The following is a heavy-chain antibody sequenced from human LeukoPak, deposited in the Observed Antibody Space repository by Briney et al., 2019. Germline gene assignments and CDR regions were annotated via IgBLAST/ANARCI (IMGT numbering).Heavy chain of an antibody. CDR3: ARDRRCSGGSCYYFDY. J-gene: IGHJ4*02. CDR1: GFTFSNYW. Sequence: GGSLRLSCAASGFTFSNYWMTCVRQAPGKGLEWVANIKQDGSEKYYVDSVLGRFTLSRDNAKNSLYLQVNSLRAEDTAVYYCARDRRCSGGSCYYFDYWGQGTLVIVSS. D-gene: IGHD2-15*01. CDR2: IKQDGSEK. V-gene: IGHV3-7*04.